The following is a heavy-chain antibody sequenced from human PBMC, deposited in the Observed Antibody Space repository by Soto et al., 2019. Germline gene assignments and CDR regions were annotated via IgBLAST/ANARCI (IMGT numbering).Heavy chain of an antibody. CDR3: ARHRPFSSSWEPIDY. V-gene: IGHV1-18*01. J-gene: IGHJ4*02. CDR1: GYTFTSYG. Sequence: QVQLVQSGPEVKKPGASVKVSCKASGYTFTSYGITWVRQAPGQGLEWVGWISADNGDTNYAQKVLRRVTMTTDASTSTAYIELRSIRSDDAAVYYCARHRPFSSSWEPIDYWGQGTLVTVSS. CDR2: ISADNGDT. D-gene: IGHD6-13*01.